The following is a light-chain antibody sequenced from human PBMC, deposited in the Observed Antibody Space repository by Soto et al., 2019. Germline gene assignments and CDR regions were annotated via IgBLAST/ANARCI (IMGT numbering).Light chain of an antibody. J-gene: IGKJ1*01. CDR1: QDIRTS. V-gene: IGKV1-39*01. CDR2: VAS. Sequence: DIQMTQSPSFLSASVGDRVTITCRASQDIRTSLNWYQQEPGKAPKFLIYVASSLQTGVPPRFSGSGSGTDFTLTISGLQAEDYATYFCQQTYSDPPWTFGQGTKVDIK. CDR3: QQTYSDPPWT.